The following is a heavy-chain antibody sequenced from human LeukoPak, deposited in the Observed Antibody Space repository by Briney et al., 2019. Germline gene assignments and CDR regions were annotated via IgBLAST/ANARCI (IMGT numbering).Heavy chain of an antibody. D-gene: IGHD5-24*01. Sequence: GGSLRLSCAASGFTFNSCDMNWVRQAPGKGLEWVSYISSSGSTIYYADSVKGRVTISRDNAKKSLYLQMNSLRAEDTAVYHCGGHGYNFEAEYFQFWGQGTLVTVSS. J-gene: IGHJ1*01. CDR1: GFTFNSCD. CDR2: ISSSGSTI. CDR3: GGHGYNFEAEYFQF. V-gene: IGHV3-48*03.